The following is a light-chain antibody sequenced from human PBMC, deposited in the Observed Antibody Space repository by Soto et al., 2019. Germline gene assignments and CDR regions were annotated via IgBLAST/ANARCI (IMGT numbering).Light chain of an antibody. CDR1: QSVSNK. J-gene: IGKJ4*01. CDR2: GAS. CDR3: QQYNHWPLT. Sequence: EIVLKQSPGTLSLSPGERATLSCRASQSVSNKLAWYQHKPGQALRLLIYGASTRATGIPARFSGSGSGTEFTLTINSLQSEDFALYYCQQYNHWPLTFGGGTKVDIK. V-gene: IGKV3-15*01.